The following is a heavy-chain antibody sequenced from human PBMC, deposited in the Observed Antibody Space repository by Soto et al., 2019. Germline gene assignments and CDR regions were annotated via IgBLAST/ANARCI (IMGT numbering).Heavy chain of an antibody. J-gene: IGHJ4*02. CDR3: ARGGVSTRTFDY. CDR1: GYNFAGCW. D-gene: IGHD3-3*01. CDR2: IYPSDSDT. Sequence: PGESLKISCKGSGYNFAGCWIAWVRQMPGKGLELMGIIYPSDSDTRYSPSFQGQVTISADKSISSAYLQWSSLRASDTAMYYCARGGVSTRTFDYWGQGTPVTVSS. V-gene: IGHV5-51*01.